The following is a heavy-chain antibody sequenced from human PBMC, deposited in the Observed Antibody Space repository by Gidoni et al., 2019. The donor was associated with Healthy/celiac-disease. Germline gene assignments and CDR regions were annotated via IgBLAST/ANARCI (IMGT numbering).Heavy chain of an antibody. V-gene: IGHV2-70*04. CDR2: DDDK. Sequence: DDDKFYSTSLKTRLTISKDTSKNQVVLTMTNMDPVDTATYYCARIGAAADFFDYWGQGTLVTVSS. J-gene: IGHJ4*02. CDR3: ARIGAAADFFDY. D-gene: IGHD6-13*01.